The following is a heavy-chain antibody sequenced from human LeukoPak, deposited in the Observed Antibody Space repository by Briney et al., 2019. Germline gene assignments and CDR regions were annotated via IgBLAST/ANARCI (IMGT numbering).Heavy chain of an antibody. J-gene: IGHJ4*02. CDR1: GFTFSSYG. V-gene: IGHV3-30*02. CDR2: IRYDGSNK. CDR3: AKDPSGQWLVGFED. D-gene: IGHD6-19*01. Sequence: GGSLRLSCAASGFTFSSYGMPWVPQAPGKGLEWVAFIRYDGSNKYYADSVKGRFTISRDNSKNTLYLQMNSLRAEDTAVYYCAKDPSGQWLVGFEDGGQGTLVTV.